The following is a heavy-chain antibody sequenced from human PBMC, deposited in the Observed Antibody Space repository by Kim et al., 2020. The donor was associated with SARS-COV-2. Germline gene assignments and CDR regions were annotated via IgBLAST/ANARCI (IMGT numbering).Heavy chain of an antibody. CDR1: GGSISSSSYY. Sequence: SQTLSLTCTVSGGSISSSSYYWGWIRQPPGKGLEWIGTTYYSGSTYYNPSLKSRGTITVDTSKNQFSLKLSSVTAADTAAYFCALGGCSSTSCYYNYYYYGMDVWGQGTPVTVSS. J-gene: IGHJ6*02. D-gene: IGHD2-2*01. V-gene: IGHV4-39*07. CDR2: TYYSGST. CDR3: ALGGCSSTSCYYNYYYYGMDV.